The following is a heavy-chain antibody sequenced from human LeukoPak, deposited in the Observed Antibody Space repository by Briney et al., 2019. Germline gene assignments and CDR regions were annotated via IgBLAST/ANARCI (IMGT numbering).Heavy chain of an antibody. D-gene: IGHD6-13*01. CDR2: ISDSGGST. CDR3: ARRKSMYSSRQGSNFDY. Sequence: GGSLRLSCAASGFIFSSFAMSWVRQAPGKGLEWVSGISDSGGSTDYADSVKGRFTISRDNSKNTLYLQLNSLRAEDTAIYCCARRKSMYSSRQGSNFDYWGQGTLVTVSS. J-gene: IGHJ4*02. V-gene: IGHV3-23*01. CDR1: GFIFSSFA.